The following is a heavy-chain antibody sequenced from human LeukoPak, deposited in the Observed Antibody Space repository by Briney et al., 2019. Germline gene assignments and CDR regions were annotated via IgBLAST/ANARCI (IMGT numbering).Heavy chain of an antibody. CDR2: ISSSSSYI. J-gene: IGHJ3*02. D-gene: IGHD6-13*01. CDR1: GFTFSSYS. CDR3: ARVRPRVYSSSWYGGRAFDI. V-gene: IGHV3-21*03. Sequence: PGGSLRLSCAASGFTFSSYSMNWVRQAPGKGLEWVSSISSSSSYIYYADSVKGRFTISRDNAKNSLYLQMNSLRAEDTAVYYCARVRPRVYSSSWYGGRAFDIWGQGTMVTVSS.